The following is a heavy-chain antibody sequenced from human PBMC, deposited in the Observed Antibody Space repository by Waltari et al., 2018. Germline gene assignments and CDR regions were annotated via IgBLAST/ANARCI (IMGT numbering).Heavy chain of an antibody. CDR3: ATDRPCSTYCSGGSCYFF. CDR1: GYRFNSYA. V-gene: IGHV1-3*01. D-gene: IGHD2-15*01. Sequence: QVQLVQSGAEVKKPGASVKVSCKASGYRFNSYAMHWVRQAPGQRLEWMGWINAANGNTKYSQKFQGRVTMTEDTSTDTAYMELSSLRSEDTAVYYCATDRPCSTYCSGGSCYFFWGQGTLVTVSS. CDR2: INAANGNT. J-gene: IGHJ4*02.